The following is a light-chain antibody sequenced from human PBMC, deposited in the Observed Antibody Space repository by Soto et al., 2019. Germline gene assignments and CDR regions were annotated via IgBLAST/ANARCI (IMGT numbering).Light chain of an antibody. CDR2: AVT. CDR3: QSFDSRLSGWV. V-gene: IGLV1-40*01. Sequence: QSVLTQPPSVSGAPGQRATISCTGSSSNIGAGYDVHWYQQLPGTAPKLLIAAVTSRPSGVPDRFSGSKSGTSAYLAITGLQADDEADYYCQSFDSRLSGWVFGGGTQLTVL. J-gene: IGLJ3*02. CDR1: SSNIGAGYD.